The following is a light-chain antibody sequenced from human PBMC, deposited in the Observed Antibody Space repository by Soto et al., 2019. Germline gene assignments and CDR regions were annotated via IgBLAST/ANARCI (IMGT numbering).Light chain of an antibody. V-gene: IGKV3-15*01. CDR3: QQYFEWPPMT. CDR2: GAS. J-gene: IGKJ1*01. CDR1: ETVATN. Sequence: VMTQSPATLSVSPWERATLSCLASETVATNLAFYQQKPVQAPRLLISGASTRAAGISDRFRGSGSGTEFTLTISSLRSEDSAIYYCQQYFEWPPMTFGQGTKVDI.